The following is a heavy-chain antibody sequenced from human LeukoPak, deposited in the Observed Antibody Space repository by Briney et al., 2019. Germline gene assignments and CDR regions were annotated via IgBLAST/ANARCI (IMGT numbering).Heavy chain of an antibody. V-gene: IGHV1-18*01. CDR3: ARDGYRLSGYFYYMDV. CDR2: INTHNGDT. J-gene: IGHJ6*03. Sequence: ASVKVSCKASGYTFASFGITWVRQAPGQGLEWMGWINTHNGDTNYAQKLQGRVTMTTDTSTSTAYMELRSLRSDDTAVYYCARDGYRLSGYFYYMDVWGKGTAVTVSS. CDR1: GYTFASFG. D-gene: IGHD2-2*03.